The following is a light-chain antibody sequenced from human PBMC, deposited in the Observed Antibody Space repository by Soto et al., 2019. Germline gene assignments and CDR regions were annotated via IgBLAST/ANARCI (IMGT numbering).Light chain of an antibody. Sequence: EIVMTQSPATLSVSPGERATLSCWASQSVSSNLAWYQQKPGQAPRLLIYDASTRATGIPARFSGSGSGTEFTLTISSLQSEDFAVYYCQQYNNWCTFGQGTKVEIK. CDR1: QSVSSN. CDR2: DAS. CDR3: QQYNNWCT. J-gene: IGKJ1*01. V-gene: IGKV3-15*01.